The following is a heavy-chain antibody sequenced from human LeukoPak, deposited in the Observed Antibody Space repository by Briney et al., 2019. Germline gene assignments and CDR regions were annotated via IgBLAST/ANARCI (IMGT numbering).Heavy chain of an antibody. CDR2: IYYSGST. CDR3: VGGYDYVWGSYRSLDY. V-gene: IGHV4-39*01. D-gene: IGHD3-16*02. J-gene: IGHJ4*02. CDR1: GGSISSSSYY. Sequence: SETLSLTCTVSGGSISSSSYYWGWNRQPPGKGLEWIGNIYYSGSTYYNPSLKSRVTISVDTSKNQFSLKLSSVTAADTAVYYCVGGYDYVWGSYRSLDYWGQGTLVTVSS.